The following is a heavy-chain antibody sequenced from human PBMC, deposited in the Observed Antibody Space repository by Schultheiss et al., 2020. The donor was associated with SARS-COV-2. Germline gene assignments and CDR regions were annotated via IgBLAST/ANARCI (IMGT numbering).Heavy chain of an antibody. CDR2: ISWNSGSI. D-gene: IGHD6-19*01. CDR3: AKDGGYSSGWYSY. CDR1: GFTFDDYA. Sequence: GGSLRLSCAASGFTFDDYAMHWVRQAPGKGLEWVSGISWNSGSIGYADSVKGRFTISRDNAKNSLYLQMNSLRAEDTALYYCAKDGGYSSGWYSYWGQGTLVTVSS. J-gene: IGHJ4*02. V-gene: IGHV3-9*01.